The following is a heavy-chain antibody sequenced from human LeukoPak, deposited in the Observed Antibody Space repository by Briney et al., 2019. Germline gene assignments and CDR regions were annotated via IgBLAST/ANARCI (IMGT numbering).Heavy chain of an antibody. V-gene: IGHV4-39*07. CDR1: GGSISTSSYY. J-gene: IGHJ3*02. D-gene: IGHD3-10*01. CDR2: IFYSGST. CDR3: AKSKGYGLVDI. Sequence: PSETLSLTCTVSGGSISTSSYYWGWVRQPPGKGLEWIGNIFYSGSTYYSPPLKSRLTISLDTSRNQFSLRLNSVTAADTAVYYCAKSKGYGLVDIWGQGTMVTVSS.